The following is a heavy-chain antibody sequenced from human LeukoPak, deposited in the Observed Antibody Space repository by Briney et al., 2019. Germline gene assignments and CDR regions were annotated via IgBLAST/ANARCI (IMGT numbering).Heavy chain of an antibody. Sequence: ASGKVSCKASGYTFTSFYMHWVRQAPGQGLEWLGIINPSGGSTSYAQKFHGRGAMTRDTATSTVYMELSSLRSEDTAVYYCVSFDGRGDYWGQGPLVTVSS. CDR1: GYTFTSFY. D-gene: IGHD3-9*01. CDR2: INPSGGST. J-gene: IGHJ4*02. V-gene: IGHV1-46*01. CDR3: VSFDGRGDY.